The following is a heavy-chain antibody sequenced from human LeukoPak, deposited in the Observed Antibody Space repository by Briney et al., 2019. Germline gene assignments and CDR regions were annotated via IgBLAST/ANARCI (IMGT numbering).Heavy chain of an antibody. V-gene: IGHV4-39*01. CDR2: IYYSGST. J-gene: IGHJ4*02. CDR1: GCSISSSSYY. CDR3: AKGSYVTAIFGQGLTPFDY. D-gene: IGHD3-3*01. Sequence: SETLSLTCTVSGCSISSSSYYWGWIRQPPGKGLEWIGSIYYSGSTYYNPSLKSRVTISVDTSKNQFSLKLSSVTAADTAVYYCAKGSYVTAIFGQGLTPFDYWGQGTLVTVSS.